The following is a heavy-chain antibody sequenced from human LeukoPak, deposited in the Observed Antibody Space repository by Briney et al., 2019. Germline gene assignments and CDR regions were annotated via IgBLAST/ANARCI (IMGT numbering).Heavy chain of an antibody. CDR1: GGTFITYA. CDR2: IIPLFGTA. D-gene: IGHD1-26*01. CDR3: ARVFARGGEISGSSYYY. Sequence: GASVKVSCKASGGTFITYAVNWVRQAPGQGLEWMGGIIPLFGTANYAQKFQGRVTITTDESTSTAYMELSSLRSEDSAIYYCARVFARGGEISGSSYYYWGQGTLVTVSS. V-gene: IGHV1-69*05. J-gene: IGHJ4*02.